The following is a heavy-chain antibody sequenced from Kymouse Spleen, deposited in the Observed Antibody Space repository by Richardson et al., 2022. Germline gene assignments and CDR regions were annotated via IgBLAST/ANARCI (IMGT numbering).Heavy chain of an antibody. J-gene: IGHJ4*02. CDR1: GFTFSSYG. D-gene: IGHD3-9*01. V-gene: IGHV3-33*01. Sequence: QVQLVESGGGVVQPGRSLRLSCAASGFTFSSYGMHWVRQAPGKGLEWVAVIWYDGSNKYYADSVKGRFTISRDNSKNTLYLQMNSLRAEDTAVYYCARDREYYDILTGLDYWGQGTLVTVSS. CDR3: ARDREYYDILTGLDY. CDR2: IWYDGSNK.